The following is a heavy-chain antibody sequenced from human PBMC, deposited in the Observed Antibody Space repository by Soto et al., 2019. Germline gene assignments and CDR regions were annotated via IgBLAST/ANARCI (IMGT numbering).Heavy chain of an antibody. V-gene: IGHV3-21*06. Sequence: EVQLVESGGGLVEPGGSLRLSCATSGFSFSSSDMTWVRQAPGKGLEYVSCINYSGRYMFYAGSLRGRFTVSRDNAKNSLYLQMNSLRAEDTAVYYCARKSSSDSTGYDYFDYWGQGTLVTVSS. CDR1: GFSFSSSD. CDR3: ARKSSSDSTGYDYFDY. J-gene: IGHJ4*02. CDR2: INYSGRYM. D-gene: IGHD3-22*01.